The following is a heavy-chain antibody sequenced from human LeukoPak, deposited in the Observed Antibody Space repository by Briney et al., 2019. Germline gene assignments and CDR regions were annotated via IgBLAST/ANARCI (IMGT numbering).Heavy chain of an antibody. CDR3: AKEGGPDNWYFDL. J-gene: IGHJ2*01. CDR1: GFAFNTYG. D-gene: IGHD2-15*01. V-gene: IGHV3-30*18. CDR2: DSFNGRVQ. Sequence: PGRSLRLSCAASGFAFNTYGMQWVRRAPGKGLEWVAVDSFNGRVQYYADSVRGRFTISRDNSKNTLYLQMNSLRAEDTAVYYCAKEGGPDNWYFDLWGRGTLATVSS.